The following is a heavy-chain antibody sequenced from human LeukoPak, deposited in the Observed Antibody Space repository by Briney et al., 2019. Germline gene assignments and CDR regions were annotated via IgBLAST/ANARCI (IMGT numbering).Heavy chain of an antibody. CDR1: GFTFSSYG. J-gene: IGHJ4*02. CDR3: AKDLRRSLKWLLLPWAY. V-gene: IGHV3-30*18. Sequence: PGRSLRLSCAASGFTFSSYGMHWVRQAPGKGLEWVAVISYDGSNKYYADSVKGRFTISRDNSKNTLYLQMNSLRAEDTAVYYCAKDLRRSLKWLLLPWAYWGQGTLVTVSS. CDR2: ISYDGSNK. D-gene: IGHD3-22*01.